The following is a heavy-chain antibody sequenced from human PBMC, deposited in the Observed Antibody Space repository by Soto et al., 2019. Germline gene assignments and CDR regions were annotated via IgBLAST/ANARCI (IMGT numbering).Heavy chain of an antibody. CDR2: IYYSGST. D-gene: IGHD3-10*01. J-gene: IGHJ4*02. CDR3: ARHARSLLWFGAIDY. CDR1: GGSISSYY. V-gene: IGHV4-59*08. Sequence: SETLSLTCTVSGGSISSYYWSWIRQPPGKGLEWIGYIYYSGSTNYNPSLKSRVTISVDTSKNQFSLKLSSVTAADTAVYYCARHARSLLWFGAIDYWGQGTLVTVSS.